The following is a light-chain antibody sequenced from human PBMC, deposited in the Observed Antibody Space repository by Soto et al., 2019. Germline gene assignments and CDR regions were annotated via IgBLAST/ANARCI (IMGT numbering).Light chain of an antibody. CDR3: AAWDDSLNGVV. V-gene: IGLV1-44*01. CDR1: NSNIGANT. J-gene: IGLJ2*01. CDR2: SNS. Sequence: QSVLTQPLSASGTPGQRVTISCSGSNSNIGANTVNWYQHLPGTAPKLLIYSNSQRPSGVPDRFSGSKSGTSASLAISGLQSEDEADYYCAAWDDSLNGVVFGGGTKLTVL.